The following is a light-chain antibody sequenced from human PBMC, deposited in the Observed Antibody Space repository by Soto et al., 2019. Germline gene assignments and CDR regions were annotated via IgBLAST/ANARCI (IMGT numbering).Light chain of an antibody. V-gene: IGKV3-15*01. CDR2: GAS. CDR1: QSVASN. Sequence: MTQSPSTLSASVGDRVTITCRASQSVASNLAWYQQKPGQAPRLLIYGASTRATGIPARFSGSGSGTEFTLTISSLQSVDFAVYSCQQYNNWPWTFGQGTKVDIK. J-gene: IGKJ1*01. CDR3: QQYNNWPWT.